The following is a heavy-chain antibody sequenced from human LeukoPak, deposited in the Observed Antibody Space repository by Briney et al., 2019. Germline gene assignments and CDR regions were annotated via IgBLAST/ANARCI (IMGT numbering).Heavy chain of an antibody. V-gene: IGHV6-1*01. D-gene: IGHD2-15*01. CDR1: RVSVSSNSAA. J-gene: IGHJ5*02. CDR3: ARSGGWLDN. CDR2: TYYRSKWHN. Sequence: SQTLSLTCAISRVSVSSNSAAWNCIRQSPSRGLEWLGRTYYRSKWHNDYAVSVKSRITIKPDTSKNQFALQLNAGTPEDTAVYSCARSGGWLDNWGQGTLVTVSS.